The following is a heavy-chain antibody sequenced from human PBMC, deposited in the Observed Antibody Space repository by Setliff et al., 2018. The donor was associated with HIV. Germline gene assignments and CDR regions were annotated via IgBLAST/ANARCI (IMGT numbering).Heavy chain of an antibody. D-gene: IGHD3-9*01. V-gene: IGHV4-61*09. J-gene: IGHJ3*02. CDR1: GGSISSGSYY. CDR2: VYTSGST. CDR3: ARSKVNYDILTGYPDAFYI. Sequence: SETLSLTCTVSGGSISSGSYYWSWIRQPGGKGLEWIGHVYTSGSTDYNPSLKSRFTISVDTSKNQYSLKQSPVTAADTAVYYCARSKVNYDILTGYPDAFYIWGQGTMVTVAS.